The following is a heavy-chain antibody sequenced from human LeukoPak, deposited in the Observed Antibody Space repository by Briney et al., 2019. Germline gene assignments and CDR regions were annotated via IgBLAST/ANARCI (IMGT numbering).Heavy chain of an antibody. D-gene: IGHD7-27*01. CDR2: ISGSSSFT. V-gene: IGHV3-11*06. CDR3: AREAYWGSSGKGFGS. J-gene: IGHJ4*02. Sequence: GGSLRLSCAASGFTFSDYYMTWIRQAPGRGLEWLSYISGSSSFTNYADSVKGGFTISRDNAKNSLYLQMNTLRDEDTAVYSCAREAYWGSSGKGFGSWGQGTLVTVSS. CDR1: GFTFSDYY.